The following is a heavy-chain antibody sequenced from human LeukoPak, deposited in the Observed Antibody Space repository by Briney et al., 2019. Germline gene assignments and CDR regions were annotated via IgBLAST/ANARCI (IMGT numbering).Heavy chain of an antibody. CDR2: INHSGST. J-gene: IGHJ4*02. CDR1: GGSFSGYY. Sequence: SETLSLTCAVYGGSFSGYYWSWIRQPPGKGLEWIGEINHSGSTNYNPSLKSRVTISVDTSKNQFSLKLSSVTAADTAVYYCARDTKLKWTISGVVITYFDYWGQGTLVTVSS. V-gene: IGHV4-34*01. D-gene: IGHD3-3*01. CDR3: ARDTKLKWTISGVVITYFDY.